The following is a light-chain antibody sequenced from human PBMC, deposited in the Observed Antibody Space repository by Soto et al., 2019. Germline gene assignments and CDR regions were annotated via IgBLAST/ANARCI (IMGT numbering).Light chain of an antibody. CDR3: SSYAGSTVV. V-gene: IGLV2-8*01. CDR2: DVS. Sequence: QSVLTQPPSASGSPGQSVTISCTGTSSDGGGYNYVSWYQQHPGKAPKLMIYDVSKRPSGVPDRFSGSKSGNTASLTVSGLQAEDEADYYCSSYAGSTVVFGGGTQLTVL. CDR1: SSDGGGYNY. J-gene: IGLJ2*01.